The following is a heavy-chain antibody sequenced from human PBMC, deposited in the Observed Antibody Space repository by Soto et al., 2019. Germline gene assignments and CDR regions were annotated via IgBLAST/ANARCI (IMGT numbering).Heavy chain of an antibody. J-gene: IGHJ6*02. Sequence: ASVKVSCKASGYTFTSYYMHWVRQAPGQGLEWMGMVTAYDGNTNYAQKFQGRVTMTRDTSTSTFYMALRSLRSDDTAVYYCARDRMANYNYYGMDVWGQGTTVTVSS. CDR1: GYTFTSYY. CDR3: ARDRMANYNYYGMDV. D-gene: IGHD2-8*01. CDR2: VTAYDGNT. V-gene: IGHV1-46*01.